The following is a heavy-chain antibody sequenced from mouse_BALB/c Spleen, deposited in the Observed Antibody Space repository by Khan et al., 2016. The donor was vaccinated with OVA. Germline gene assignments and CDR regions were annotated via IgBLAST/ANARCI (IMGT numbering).Heavy chain of an antibody. J-gene: IGHJ4*01. CDR1: GYSITSDYA. Sequence: EVKLQESGPGLVKPSQSLSLICTVTGYSITSDYAWNWIRQFPGNKLEWMGYISYSGSTTYNPSLKSPLPITRDTSKDQFFLPLKSVPSEDTATYFCASELGRYYAMDYWCQGTSVTFSS. CDR2: ISYSGST. D-gene: IGHD4-1*01. CDR3: ASELGRYYAMDY. V-gene: IGHV3-2*02.